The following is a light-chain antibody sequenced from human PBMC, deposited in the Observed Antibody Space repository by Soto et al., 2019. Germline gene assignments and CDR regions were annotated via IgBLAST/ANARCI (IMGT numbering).Light chain of an antibody. Sequence: LTQRASVSGSLGQSITISCTGTTRDIAGYNYISWYQQLPGKAPKLMIYQVTIRPSGISNRFSGSKSGNTASLTISGLQAEDEADYYCTSFSSSTSLYVFGTGTKVTVL. CDR2: QVT. J-gene: IGLJ1*01. V-gene: IGLV2-14*01. CDR1: TRDIAGYNY. CDR3: TSFSSSTSLYV.